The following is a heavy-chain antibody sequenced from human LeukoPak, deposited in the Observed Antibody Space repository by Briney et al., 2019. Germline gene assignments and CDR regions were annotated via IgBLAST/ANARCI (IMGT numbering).Heavy chain of an antibody. D-gene: IGHD6-19*01. CDR1: GGSISSHY. CDR2: IYYGGRT. Sequence: SETLSLTCSVSGGSISSHYWTWVRQPPGQALEFIGYIYYGGRTQYNPSLKSRVTMTMDTSKNQFSLRLNSVSVADTAVYYCAREVTVAGTFYFYMDVWGKGTTVTVSS. J-gene: IGHJ6*03. V-gene: IGHV4-59*11. CDR3: AREVTVAGTFYFYMDV.